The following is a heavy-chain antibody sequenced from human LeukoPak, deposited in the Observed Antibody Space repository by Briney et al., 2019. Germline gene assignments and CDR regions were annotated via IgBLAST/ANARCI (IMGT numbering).Heavy chain of an antibody. J-gene: IGHJ4*02. Sequence: GASVKVCCKASGYTFISYAMHWVRQAPGQRLEWMRWINVGNGNTKYSQNFQGRVLITRDTSAGTAYMELSSLRSEDTAVYYCARENPLSGGHNDYWGQGTLVTVSS. CDR1: GYTFISYA. CDR3: ARENPLSGGHNDY. V-gene: IGHV1-3*01. D-gene: IGHD1-26*01. CDR2: INVGNGNT.